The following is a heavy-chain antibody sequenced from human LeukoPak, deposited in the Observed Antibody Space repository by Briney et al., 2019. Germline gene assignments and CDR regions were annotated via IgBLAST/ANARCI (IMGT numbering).Heavy chain of an antibody. D-gene: IGHD6-19*01. J-gene: IGHJ6*04. V-gene: IGHV3-30*18. CDR2: ISYDGSNK. CDR3: AKDPVAGFHYHYYYGMDV. Sequence: GRSLRLSCAASGFTFSSYGMHWVRQAPGKGLEWVAVISYDGSNKYYADSVKGRLTISRDNSKNTLHLQMNSLRAEDTAVYYCAKDPVAGFHYHYYYGMDVWGKGTTVTVSS. CDR1: GFTFSSYG.